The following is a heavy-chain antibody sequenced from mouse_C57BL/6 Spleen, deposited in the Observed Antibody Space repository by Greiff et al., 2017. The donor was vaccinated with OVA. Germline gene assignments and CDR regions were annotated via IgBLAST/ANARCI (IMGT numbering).Heavy chain of an antibody. J-gene: IGHJ3*01. CDR2: LNSDGSST. V-gene: IGHV5-16*01. D-gene: IGHD1-1*02. Sequence: EVKLVESEGGLVQPGSSMKLSCTASGFTFSDYYMAWVRPVPETGLEWVATLNSDGSSTYYLDSLKSCFIISRDNAKNILYLQMSSLKSEDTATYYCARVENYYAWFADWGQGTLVTVSA. CDR1: GFTFSDYY. CDR3: ARVENYYAWFAD.